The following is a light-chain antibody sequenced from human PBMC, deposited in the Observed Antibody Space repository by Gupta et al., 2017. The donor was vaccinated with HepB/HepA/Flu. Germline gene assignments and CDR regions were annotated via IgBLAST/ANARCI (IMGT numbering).Light chain of an antibody. CDR3: QQYYNSPQT. Sequence: DIVMAQSPDSLAVSLGERATINCKPSQSLLSSANNMNYLAWFQQKPGQPPKMLFYWASSRESGVPDRFSASGSGTDFTLTIAGRQAEDAAVYYCQQYYNSPQTFGQGTKVEIK. CDR1: QSLLSSANNMNY. V-gene: IGKV4-1*01. J-gene: IGKJ1*01. CDR2: WAS.